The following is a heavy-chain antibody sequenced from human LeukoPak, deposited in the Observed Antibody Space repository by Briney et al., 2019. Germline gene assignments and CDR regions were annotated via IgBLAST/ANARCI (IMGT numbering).Heavy chain of an antibody. D-gene: IGHD3-22*01. CDR1: GFTFTSYN. CDR2: ISSSSSYM. J-gene: IGHJ4*02. V-gene: IGHV3-21*01. Sequence: GGSLRLSCAASGFTFTSYNMNWVRQAPGKGLEWVSSISSSSSYMNYADSVKGRFTISRDNAKNSLYLQMNSLRPEDTGVYSCARVTLVGYYVFDNWGQGTLVTVSS. CDR3: ARVTLVGYYVFDN.